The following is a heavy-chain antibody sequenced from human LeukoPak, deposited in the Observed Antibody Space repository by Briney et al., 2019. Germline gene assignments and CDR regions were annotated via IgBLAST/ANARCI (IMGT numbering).Heavy chain of an antibody. CDR1: GFTFSSYG. CDR3: ARDFRGSRGYSYGLLSY. V-gene: IGHV3-33*01. Sequence: GGSLRLSCAASGFTFSSYGMHWVRQAPGKGLEWEAVIWYDGSNKYYADSVKGRFTSSRDNSKNTLYLQMNSLRAEDTAVYYCARDFRGSRGYSYGLLSYWGQGTLVTVSS. J-gene: IGHJ4*02. D-gene: IGHD5-18*01. CDR2: IWYDGSNK.